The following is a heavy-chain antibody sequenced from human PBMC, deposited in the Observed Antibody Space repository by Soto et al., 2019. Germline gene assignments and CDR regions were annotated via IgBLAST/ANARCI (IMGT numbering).Heavy chain of an antibody. Sequence: LGESLKISRKGSGYSFTSYWISWVRQMPGKGLEWMGRIDPSDSYTNYSPSFQGHVTISADKSISTAYLQWSSLKASDTAMYYCARQHDYLLPKLYYYYMDVWGKGTTVTVSS. CDR3: ARQHDYLLPKLYYYYMDV. J-gene: IGHJ6*03. CDR2: IDPSDSYT. CDR1: GYSFTSYW. V-gene: IGHV5-10-1*01. D-gene: IGHD4-17*01.